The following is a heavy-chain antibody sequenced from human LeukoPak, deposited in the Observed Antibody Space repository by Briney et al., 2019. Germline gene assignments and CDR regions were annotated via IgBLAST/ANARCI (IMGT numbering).Heavy chain of an antibody. J-gene: IGHJ3*02. CDR2: ISSSSSTI. CDR1: GFTFSSYS. D-gene: IGHD5-12*01. CDR3: FCLDIVATITGPYAFDI. V-gene: IGHV3-48*01. Sequence: GGSLRLSCAASGFTFSSYSMNWVRQAPGKGLEWVSYISSSSSTIYYADSVKGRFTISRDNAKNSLYLQMNSLRSDDTAVYYCFCLDIVATITGPYAFDIWGQGTMVTVSS.